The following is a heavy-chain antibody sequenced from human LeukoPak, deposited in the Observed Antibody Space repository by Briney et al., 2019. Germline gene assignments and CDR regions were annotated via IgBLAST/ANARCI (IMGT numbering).Heavy chain of an antibody. Sequence: SVKVSCKASGGTFSSYAISWVRQAPGQGLEWMGGIIPIFGTANYAQKLQGRVTMTTDTSTSTAYMELRSLRSDDTAVYYCARLYGIAVAGTSDYWGQGTLVTVSS. D-gene: IGHD6-19*01. CDR1: GGTFSSYA. CDR2: IIPIFGTA. CDR3: ARLYGIAVAGTSDY. V-gene: IGHV1-69*05. J-gene: IGHJ4*02.